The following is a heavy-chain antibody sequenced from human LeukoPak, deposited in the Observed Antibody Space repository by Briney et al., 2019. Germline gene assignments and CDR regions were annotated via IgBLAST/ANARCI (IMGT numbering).Heavy chain of an antibody. J-gene: IGHJ4*02. CDR1: GYTFTSYG. CDR2: ISAYNGNT. Sequence: ASVKVSCKASGYTFTSYGISWVRQAPGQGLEWMGWISAYNGNTNYAQKLQGRVTMTTDTSTSTAYMELRSLRSDDTAVYYCARVKGITIFGVVISFQDFDYWGQGTLVTVSS. D-gene: IGHD3-3*01. V-gene: IGHV1-18*01. CDR3: ARVKGITIFGVVISFQDFDY.